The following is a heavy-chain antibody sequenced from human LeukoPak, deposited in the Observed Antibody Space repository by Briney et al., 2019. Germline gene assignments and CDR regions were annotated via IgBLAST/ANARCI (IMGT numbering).Heavy chain of an antibody. J-gene: IGHJ6*03. CDR1: GFTFSSYG. V-gene: IGHV3-30*03. CDR2: ISYDGSNK. CDR3: ARDRKSQKDIVVVPAAHVQGGHMDV. D-gene: IGHD2-2*01. Sequence: GGSLRLSCAASGFTFSSYGMHWVRQAPGKGLEWVAVISYDGSNKYYADSVKGRFTISRDNSKNTLYLQMNSLRAEDTAVYYCARDRKSQKDIVVVPAAHVQGGHMDVWGKGTTVTVSS.